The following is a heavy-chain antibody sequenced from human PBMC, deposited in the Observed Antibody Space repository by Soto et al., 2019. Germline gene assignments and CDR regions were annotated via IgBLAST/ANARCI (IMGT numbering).Heavy chain of an antibody. D-gene: IGHD3-22*01. CDR2: IYYSGST. V-gene: IGHV4-61*01. J-gene: IGHJ4*02. CDR1: GGSVSSGSYY. Sequence: KPSETLSLTCTVSGGSVSSGSYYWSWIRQPPGKGLEWIGYIYYSGSTNYNPSLKSRVTISVDTSKNQFSLKLSSVTAADTAVYYCARGYYDSSGYYYDYWGQGTLVTVSS. CDR3: ARGYYDSSGYYYDY.